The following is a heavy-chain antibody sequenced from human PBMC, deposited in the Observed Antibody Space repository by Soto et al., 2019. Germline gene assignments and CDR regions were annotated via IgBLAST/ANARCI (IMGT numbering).Heavy chain of an antibody. D-gene: IGHD2-15*01. CDR2: IWYDGRNK. CDR1: GFTFSSYG. J-gene: IGHJ6*02. V-gene: IGHV3-33*01. CDR3: ARDPSVVVVAATPYYYYGMDV. Sequence: GGALRLSRAASGFTFSSYGIHRVPQAPGKGLGGVAVIWYDGRNKYYADSVKGRFTISRDNSKNTLYLQMNSLRAEDTAVYYCARDPSVVVVAATPYYYYGMDVWGQGTTVTVSS.